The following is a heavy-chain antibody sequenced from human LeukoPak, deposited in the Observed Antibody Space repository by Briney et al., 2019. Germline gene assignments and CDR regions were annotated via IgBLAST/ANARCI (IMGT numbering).Heavy chain of an antibody. CDR1: GGTISRYY. Sequence: SETVSLTCTVSGGTISRYYWSWIRQSPGKGLEWIAYIDYSGSTNYNPSLKSRLTISLDASKNQFSLKLSSVTAADTAVYYCARDRRRDRLHAFDIWGQGTMVTVSS. CDR3: ARDRRRDRLHAFDI. J-gene: IGHJ3*02. D-gene: IGHD1-26*01. V-gene: IGHV4-59*01. CDR2: IDYSGST.